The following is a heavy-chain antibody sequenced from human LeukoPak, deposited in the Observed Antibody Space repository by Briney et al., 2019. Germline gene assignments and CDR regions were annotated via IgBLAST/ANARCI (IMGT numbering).Heavy chain of an antibody. CDR1: GYSFTSYW. CDR3: ARRQWLANYRNWYFDL. CDR2: VDPSDSYT. D-gene: IGHD6-19*01. J-gene: IGHJ2*01. V-gene: IGHV5-10-1*01. Sequence: GESLRISCKGSGYSFTSYWISWVRQMPGKGLEWMGRVDPSDSYTNYSPSFRGHVTISADKSISTAYLQWSSLKASDTAMYYCARRQWLANYRNWYFDLWGRGTLVTVSS.